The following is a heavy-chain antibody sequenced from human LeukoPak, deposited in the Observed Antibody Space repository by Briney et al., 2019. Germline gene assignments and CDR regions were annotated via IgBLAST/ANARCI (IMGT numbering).Heavy chain of an antibody. Sequence: SGPTLVKPTQTLALTCTFSGFSLSTSGVGVGWIRQPPGKALEWLAIIYWHDETHYSPSLKSRLTITKDTSKNQVVLTMTNMDPVDTATYYCARAIVVVPAAMGDAFDIWGQGTMVTVSS. J-gene: IGHJ3*02. CDR1: GFSLSTSGVG. CDR2: IYWHDET. V-gene: IGHV2-5*01. D-gene: IGHD2-2*01. CDR3: ARAIVVVPAAMGDAFDI.